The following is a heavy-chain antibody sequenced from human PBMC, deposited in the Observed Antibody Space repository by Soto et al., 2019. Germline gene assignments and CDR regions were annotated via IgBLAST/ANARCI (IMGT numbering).Heavy chain of an antibody. J-gene: IGHJ1*01. Sequence: GGSLRLSCAASGFTFSNYAVTWVRQAPGKGLEWVSTISGSGGSTYYADSVKGRFTISRDNSKNTLYLQMNSLRAEDTAVYYCAKYGGSGWFSEYFQHWGQGTLVTVSS. CDR1: GFTFSNYA. V-gene: IGHV3-23*01. CDR3: AKYGGSGWFSEYFQH. D-gene: IGHD6-13*01. CDR2: ISGSGGST.